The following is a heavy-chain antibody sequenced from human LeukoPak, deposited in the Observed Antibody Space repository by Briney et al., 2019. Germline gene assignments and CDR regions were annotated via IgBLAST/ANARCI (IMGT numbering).Heavy chain of an antibody. Sequence: GESLKISCKGSGYSFTSYWIGWVRQMPGKGLEWMGIIYPGDSDTRYSPSFQGQVTISADKSISTAYLQWSSLKASDTAMYYCARHGTWQQLLRRGNWFDPWGQGTLVTVSS. CDR3: ARHGTWQQLLRRGNWFDP. J-gene: IGHJ5*02. V-gene: IGHV5-51*01. D-gene: IGHD6-13*01. CDR1: GYSFTSYW. CDR2: IYPGDSDT.